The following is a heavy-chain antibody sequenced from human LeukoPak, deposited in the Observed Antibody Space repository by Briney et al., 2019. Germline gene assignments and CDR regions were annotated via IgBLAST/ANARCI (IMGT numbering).Heavy chain of an antibody. J-gene: IGHJ4*02. D-gene: IGHD6-19*01. CDR2: VSYDGSNK. CDR3: AKGQWLVQGCIDY. CDR1: GFTFSSYG. V-gene: IGHV3-30*18. Sequence: PGRSLRLSCAASGFTFSSYGMHWVRQAPGKGLEWVAVVSYDGSNKYYADSVKGRFTISRDNSKNTLYLQMNSLRAEDTAVYYCAKGQWLVQGCIDYWGQGTLVTVSS.